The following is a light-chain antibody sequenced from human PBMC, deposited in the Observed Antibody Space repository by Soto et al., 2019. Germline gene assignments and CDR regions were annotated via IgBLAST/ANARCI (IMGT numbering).Light chain of an antibody. CDR1: SSNLGTNT. J-gene: IGLJ2*01. V-gene: IGLV1-44*01. CDR2: RNN. Sequence: QSVLTQPPSVSGTPGQRVTISCSGSSSNLGTNTVNWYQQLPGTAPKVLIYRNNQRPSGVPDRFSGSKSGTSASLAISGLQSEDEADYYCAAWDDRLNEGVFGGGTKLTVL. CDR3: AAWDDRLNEGV.